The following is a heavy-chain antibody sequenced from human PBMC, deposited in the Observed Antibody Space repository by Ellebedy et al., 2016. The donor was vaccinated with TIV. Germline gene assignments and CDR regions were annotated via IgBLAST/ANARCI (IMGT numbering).Heavy chain of an antibody. J-gene: IGHJ3*02. Sequence: GGSLRLSCAASGFTFSSYAMSWVRQPPGKGLEWVSAISGSGGSTYYADSVKGRFTISRDNSKNTLYLQMNSLRAEDTAVYYCAKVEGWELESFDIWGQGTMVTVSS. V-gene: IGHV3-23*01. CDR3: AKVEGWELESFDI. CDR2: ISGSGGST. D-gene: IGHD1-26*01. CDR1: GFTFSSYA.